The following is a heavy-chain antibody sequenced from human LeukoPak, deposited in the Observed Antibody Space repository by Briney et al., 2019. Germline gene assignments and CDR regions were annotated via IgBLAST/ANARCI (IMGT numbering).Heavy chain of an antibody. CDR3: ARDRAYPDY. J-gene: IGHJ4*02. CDR2: ISSSSSCI. D-gene: IGHD3-10*01. CDR1: GFTFSSYS. V-gene: IGHV3-21*04. Sequence: GGSLRLSCAASGFTFSSYSMNWVRQAPGKGLEWVSSISSSSSCIHYADSVKGRFTISRDNAKNSLYLQMNSLRAEDTAVYYCARDRAYPDYWGQGTLVTVSS.